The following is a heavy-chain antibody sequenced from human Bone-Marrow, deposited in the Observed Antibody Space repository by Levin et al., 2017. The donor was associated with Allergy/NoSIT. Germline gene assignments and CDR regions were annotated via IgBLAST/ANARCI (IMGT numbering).Heavy chain of an antibody. J-gene: IGHJ4*02. D-gene: IGHD1-14*01. CDR2: IGADNGHA. CDR1: GYTFTTYG. CDR3: ARGYNVGTNFDY. Sequence: ASVKVSCKTSGYTFTTYGITWVRQAPGQGLEWMGWIGADNGHASYAQKFQGRVTMATDTSTSTAYMELRGLRSDDTAVYYCARGYNVGTNFDYWGQGTLVTVSS. V-gene: IGHV1-18*01.